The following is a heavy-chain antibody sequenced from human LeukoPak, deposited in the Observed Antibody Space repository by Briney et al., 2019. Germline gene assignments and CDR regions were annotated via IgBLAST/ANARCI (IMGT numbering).Heavy chain of an antibody. CDR3: ARDLGYCSGGSCYSHAFDI. Sequence: SQTLSLTCAISGDSVSSNSAAWNWIRQSPSRGLEWLGRTYYGSKWYNDYAVSVKSRITINPDTSKNQFSLQLNSATPEDTAVYYCARDLGYCSGGSCYSHAFDIWGQGTMVTVSS. CDR2: TYYGSKWYN. V-gene: IGHV6-1*01. J-gene: IGHJ3*02. D-gene: IGHD2-15*01. CDR1: GDSVSSNSAA.